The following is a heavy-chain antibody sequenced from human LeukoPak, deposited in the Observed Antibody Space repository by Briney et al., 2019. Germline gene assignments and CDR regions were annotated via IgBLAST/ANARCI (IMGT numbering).Heavy chain of an antibody. D-gene: IGHD4-23*01. Sequence: SETLSLTCTVSGGSISSSSYYWGWIRQPPGKGLEWIGSIYYSGSTYYNPSLKSRVTISVDTSKNQFSLKLSSVTAADTAVYYCARQYGGNGYYFYYWGQGTLVTVSS. J-gene: IGHJ4*02. V-gene: IGHV4-39*01. CDR3: ARQYGGNGYYFYY. CDR2: IYYSGST. CDR1: GGSISSSSYY.